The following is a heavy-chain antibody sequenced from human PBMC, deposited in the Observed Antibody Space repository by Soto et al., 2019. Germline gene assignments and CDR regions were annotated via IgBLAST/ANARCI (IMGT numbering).Heavy chain of an antibody. V-gene: IGHV1-69*13. J-gene: IGHJ6*02. Sequence: SVTVSCMASVCTLGSYAISWLRQAPGQGLEWMGGIIPICGTANYAQKFQGRVTITADESTSTAYMELSSLRSEDTAVYYCARDSGLAAGSYYYYYGMDVWGQGTTVTVSS. CDR3: ARDSGLAAGSYYYYYGMDV. D-gene: IGHD6-13*01. CDR1: VCTLGSYA. CDR2: IIPICGTA.